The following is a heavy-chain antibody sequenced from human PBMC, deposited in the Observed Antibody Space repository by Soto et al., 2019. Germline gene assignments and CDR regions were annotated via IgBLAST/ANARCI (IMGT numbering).Heavy chain of an antibody. CDR3: ARGRSKDCTNGVCYTGRGISRVYYYGMDV. V-gene: IGHV4-34*01. J-gene: IGHJ6*02. CDR1: GGSFSGYY. CDR2: INHSGST. Sequence: PSETLSLTCAVYGGSFSGYYWSWIRQPPGKGLEWIGEINHSGSTNYNPSLKSRVTISVDTSKNQFSLKLSSVTAADTAVYYCARGRSKDCTNGVCYTGRGISRVYYYGMDVWGQGTTVTVSS. D-gene: IGHD2-8*01.